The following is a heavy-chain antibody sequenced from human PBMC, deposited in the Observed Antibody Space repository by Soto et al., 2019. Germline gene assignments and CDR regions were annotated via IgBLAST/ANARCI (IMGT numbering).Heavy chain of an antibody. J-gene: IGHJ6*02. V-gene: IGHV4-31*03. CDR2: IYYSGST. Sequence: SETLSLTCTVSGGSISSGGYYWSWIRPQPGKGLAWIGYIYYSGSTYYSPSLKSRVTISVDTSKNQFSLKLSSVTAADTAVYYCARGLDSHNGMDVWGQGTTVTASS. CDR3: ARGLDSHNGMDV. D-gene: IGHD6-19*01. CDR1: GGSISSGGYY.